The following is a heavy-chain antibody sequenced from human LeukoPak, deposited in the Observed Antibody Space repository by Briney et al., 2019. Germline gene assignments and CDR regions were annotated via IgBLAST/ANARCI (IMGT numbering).Heavy chain of an antibody. J-gene: IGHJ3*02. Sequence: SETLSLTCTVSGGSISSYYWSWIRQPPGKGLEWIGYIYYSGSTNYNPSLKSRVTISVDTSKNQFSLKLSSVTAADTAVYYCARGLWFGELAFDIWGQGTMVTVSS. D-gene: IGHD3-10*01. CDR2: IYYSGST. V-gene: IGHV4-59*01. CDR1: GGSISSYY. CDR3: ARGLWFGELAFDI.